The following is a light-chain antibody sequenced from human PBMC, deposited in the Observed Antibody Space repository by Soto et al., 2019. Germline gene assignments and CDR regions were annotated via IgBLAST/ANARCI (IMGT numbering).Light chain of an antibody. J-gene: IGKJ2*01. V-gene: IGKV3-20*01. CDR3: QHYGGSPYT. CDR1: QSVSSGS. Sequence: EIVLTQSPGTLSLSPGERDTLSCRASQSVSSGSLAWYQQKPGQAPRLLLYVASNRATGIPDRFSASGSGTDFTLTISRLEPEDFAVYSCQHYGGSPYTFGQGTKLEI. CDR2: VAS.